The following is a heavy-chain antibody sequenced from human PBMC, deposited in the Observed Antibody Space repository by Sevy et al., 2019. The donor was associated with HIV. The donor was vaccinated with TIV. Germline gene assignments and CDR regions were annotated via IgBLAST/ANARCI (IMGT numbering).Heavy chain of an antibody. J-gene: IGHJ4*02. CDR1: GFTFSSYG. V-gene: IGHV3-33*08. Sequence: GGSLRLSCVASGFTFSSYGMHWVRQAPGKGLEWVAVIWYDGSNKYYADSVKGRFTISRDNSKYTLYLQMNSLRAEDTAVYYCAWGVYEFPYWGQGTLVTVSS. CDR2: IWYDGSNK. D-gene: IGHD3-3*01. CDR3: AWGVYEFPY.